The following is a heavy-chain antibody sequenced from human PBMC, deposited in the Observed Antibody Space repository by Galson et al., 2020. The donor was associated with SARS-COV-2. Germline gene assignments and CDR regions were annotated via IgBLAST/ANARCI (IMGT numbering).Heavy chain of an antibody. D-gene: IGHD1-26*01. V-gene: IGHV4-38-2*02. CDR1: GYSISSGYY. Sequence: ASETLSLTCTVSGYSISSGYYWGWIRQPPGKGLAWIGRIYPSGSTYYNPSLKSRVTISVDTSKNQFSLKLSSVTAADTAVYYCARDTWGALMGGYGMDVWGQGTTVTVSS. CDR2: IYPSGST. J-gene: IGHJ6*02. CDR3: ARDTWGALMGGYGMDV.